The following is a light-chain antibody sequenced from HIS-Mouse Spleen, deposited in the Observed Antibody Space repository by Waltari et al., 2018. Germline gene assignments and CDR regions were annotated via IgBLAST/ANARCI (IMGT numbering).Light chain of an antibody. CDR1: SSDVGSYNL. CDR2: EGS. Sequence: QSALTQPASVSGSPGQSITISCTGTSSDVGSYNLVPWYQQHPGNAPKLMIYEGSKRPSGVSNRFSGSKSGNTASLTISGLQAEDEADYYCCSYAGSSTFVVVFGGGTKLTVL. CDR3: CSYAGSSTFVVV. J-gene: IGLJ2*01. V-gene: IGLV2-23*03.